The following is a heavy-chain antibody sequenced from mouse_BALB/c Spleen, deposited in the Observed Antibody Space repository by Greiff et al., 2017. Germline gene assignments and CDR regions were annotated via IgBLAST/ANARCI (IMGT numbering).Heavy chain of an antibody. CDR3: TRGGGNYRDYAMDY. CDR1: GFTFSSYT. CDR2: ISSGGSYT. J-gene: IGHJ4*01. Sequence: EVQLVESGGGLVKPGGSLKLSCAASGFTFSSYTMSWVRQTPEKRLEWVATISSGGSYTYYPDSVKGRFTISRDNAKNTLYLQMSSLKSEDTAMYYCTRGGGNYRDYAMDYWGQGTSVTVSS. D-gene: IGHD2-1*01. V-gene: IGHV5-6-4*01.